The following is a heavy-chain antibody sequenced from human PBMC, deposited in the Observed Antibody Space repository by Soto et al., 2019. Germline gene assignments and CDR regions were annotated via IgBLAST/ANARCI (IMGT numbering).Heavy chain of an antibody. J-gene: IGHJ4*02. CDR3: ASCGKTRGSYSRHYFDY. Sequence: QVQLVQSGAEVKKPGSSVKVSCKASGGTFSSYAISWVRQAPGQGLEWMGGIIPIFGTANYAQKFQGRVTITADESTRTAYMELSSLRSEDTAVYYCASCGKTRGSYSRHYFDYWGQGTLVTVSS. CDR2: IIPIFGTA. V-gene: IGHV1-69*01. CDR1: GGTFSSYA. D-gene: IGHD1-26*01.